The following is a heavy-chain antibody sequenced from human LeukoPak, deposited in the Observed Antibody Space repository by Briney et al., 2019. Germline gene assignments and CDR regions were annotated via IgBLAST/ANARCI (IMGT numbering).Heavy chain of an antibody. CDR1: GGSISSGGYY. CDR3: ARAMSTMVRGVISWFDP. CDR2: IYYSGST. D-gene: IGHD3-10*01. J-gene: IGHJ5*02. V-gene: IGHV4-31*03. Sequence: SETLSLTCTVSGGSISSGGYYWSWIRQHPGKGLEWIGYIYYSGSTYYNPSLKSRVTISVDTSKNQFSLKLSSVTAADTAVYYCARAMSTMVRGVISWFDPWGQGTLVTVSS.